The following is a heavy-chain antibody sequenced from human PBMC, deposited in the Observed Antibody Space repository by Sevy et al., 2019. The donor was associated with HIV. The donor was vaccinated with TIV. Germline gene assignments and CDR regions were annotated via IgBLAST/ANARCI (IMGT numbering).Heavy chain of an antibody. J-gene: IGHJ4*02. D-gene: IGHD6-13*01. CDR1: GYTFTHFG. V-gene: IGHV1-18*01. CDR3: ARDVPASGAATLDS. Sequence: ASVKVSCTASGYTFTHFGITWVRQAPGQGLEWMGWISAYNGNTYYLQKFQGRVTMTTDTSTSTAYMDWRSLRSDDTADYYCARDVPASGAATLDSWGQGTLVTVSS. CDR2: ISAYNGNT.